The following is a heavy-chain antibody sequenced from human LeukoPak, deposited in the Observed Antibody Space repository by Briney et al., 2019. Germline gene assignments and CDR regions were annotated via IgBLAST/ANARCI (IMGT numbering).Heavy chain of an antibody. V-gene: IGHV3-30*02. Sequence: GGSLRLSCAASGFPFSSYGMHWVRQAPGKGLEWVAFIRYDGSNKYYADSVKGRFTISRDNSKNTLYLQMNSLRAEDTAVYYCAKGVIRYYDILTGYFLYWGQGTLVTVSS. CDR1: GFPFSSYG. J-gene: IGHJ4*02. D-gene: IGHD3-9*01. CDR3: AKGVIRYYDILTGYFLY. CDR2: IRYDGSNK.